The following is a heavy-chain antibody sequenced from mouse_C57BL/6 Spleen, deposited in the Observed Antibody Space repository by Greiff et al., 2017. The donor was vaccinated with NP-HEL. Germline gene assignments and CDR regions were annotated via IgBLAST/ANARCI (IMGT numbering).Heavy chain of an antibody. V-gene: IGHV1-76*01. CDR2: IYPGSGNT. J-gene: IGHJ4*01. D-gene: IGHD3-2*02. CDR1: GYTFTDYY. Sequence: VQLQQSGAELVRPGASVKLSCKASGYTFTDYYINWVKQRPGQGLEWIARIYPGSGNTYYNEQFKGKATLTAEKSSSTAYRQLSSLTSEDSAVYFCEREGTAQAHYAMDYWGQGTSVTVSS. CDR3: EREGTAQAHYAMDY.